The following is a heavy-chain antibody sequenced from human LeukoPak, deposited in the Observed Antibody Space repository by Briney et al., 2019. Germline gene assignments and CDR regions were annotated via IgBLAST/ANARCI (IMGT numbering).Heavy chain of an antibody. Sequence: GGSLRLSCAASGFPFSDYYMSWIRQAPGKGLEWVSYISSSSYTNYADSVKGRFTISRDNAKNSLYLQMNSLRAEDTAVYYCASPAADTNSDDWGQRTLVTVSS. CDR3: ASPAADTNSDD. V-gene: IGHV3-11*03. CDR1: GFPFSDYY. CDR2: ISSSSYT. D-gene: IGHD6-13*01. J-gene: IGHJ4*02.